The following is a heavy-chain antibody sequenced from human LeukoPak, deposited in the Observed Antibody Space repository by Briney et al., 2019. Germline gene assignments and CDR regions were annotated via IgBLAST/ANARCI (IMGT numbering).Heavy chain of an antibody. D-gene: IGHD1-14*01. Sequence: PGGSLRLSCAASGFTFSSYAMSWVRQAPGKGLEWGSAISGSGGSTYYADSVKGRFTISRDNSKITLYLQMNSLRAEDTAVYYCAKPGENVPYYYYYGMDVWGQGTTVTVSS. J-gene: IGHJ6*02. V-gene: IGHV3-23*01. CDR1: GFTFSSYA. CDR2: ISGSGGST. CDR3: AKPGENVPYYYYYGMDV.